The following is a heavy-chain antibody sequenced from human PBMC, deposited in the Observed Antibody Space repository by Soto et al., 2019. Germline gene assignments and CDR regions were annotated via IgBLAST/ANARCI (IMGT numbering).Heavy chain of an antibody. Sequence: GGSLRLSCAASGFTFDDYAMHWVRQAPGKGLEWVSGISWNSGSIGYADSVKGRFTISRDNAKNSLYLQMNSLRAEDTALYYCAKGVEVVAATAAAFDIWGQGTMVTVS. CDR1: GFTFDDYA. V-gene: IGHV3-9*01. CDR3: AKGVEVVAATAAAFDI. CDR2: ISWNSGSI. J-gene: IGHJ3*02. D-gene: IGHD2-15*01.